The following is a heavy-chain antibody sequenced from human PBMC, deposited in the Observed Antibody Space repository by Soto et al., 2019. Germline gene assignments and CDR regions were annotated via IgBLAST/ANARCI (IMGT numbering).Heavy chain of an antibody. CDR2: INQSGST. Sequence: QVQLQQWGAGLLKPSETLSLTCAVYGGSFSGYYWSWIRQPPGKGLEWIGEINQSGSTKYNPSLKSRVTISGDTSKNQFSLRLSSVTAADTALYYCARGGLMVYAMFDYWGQGTLVTVSS. CDR3: ARGGLMVYAMFDY. D-gene: IGHD2-8*01. J-gene: IGHJ4*02. V-gene: IGHV4-34*01. CDR1: GGSFSGYY.